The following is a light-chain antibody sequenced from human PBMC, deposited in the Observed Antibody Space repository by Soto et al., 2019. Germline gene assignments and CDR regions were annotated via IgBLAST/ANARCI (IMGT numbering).Light chain of an antibody. J-gene: IGKJ4*01. V-gene: IGKV1-5*01. Sequence: DIQMTQSPATLSASVGDRVTITCGASQSVRSWLAWYQQKTGTAPKLLIFDASRLESGVPSRLRGSAYGTELTITISSMQTDDFETYYCQQYDNYTLTFGGGTKVDIK. CDR3: QQYDNYTLT. CDR1: QSVRSW. CDR2: DAS.